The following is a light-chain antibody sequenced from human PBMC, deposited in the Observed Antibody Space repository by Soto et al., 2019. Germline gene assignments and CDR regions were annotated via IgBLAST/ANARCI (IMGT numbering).Light chain of an antibody. Sequence: SYELTQAPSLSVSPGHTASITCSGDKLGDKYACWYQQKPGQSPVLVIYQDSKRPSGIPERFSGSNSGNTATLTISGTQAMDEADYYCQAWDSSTAWVFGGGTKLTVL. CDR3: QAWDSSTAWV. CDR1: KLGDKY. CDR2: QDS. V-gene: IGLV3-1*01. J-gene: IGLJ3*02.